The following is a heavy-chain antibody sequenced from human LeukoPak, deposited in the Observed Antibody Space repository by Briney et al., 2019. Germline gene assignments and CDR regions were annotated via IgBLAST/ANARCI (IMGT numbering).Heavy chain of an antibody. J-gene: IGHJ4*02. CDR1: GFTVSSNY. CDR2: IYSGGST. Sequence: GGSLRLSCAASGFTVSSNYMSWVRQAPGKGLEWVSVIYSGGSTYYADSVKGRFTISRDNSKNTLYLQMNSLRAEDTAVYYCARAQLGPCFDYWGQGTLVTVSS. D-gene: IGHD3-16*01. V-gene: IGHV3-66*02. CDR3: ARAQLGPCFDY.